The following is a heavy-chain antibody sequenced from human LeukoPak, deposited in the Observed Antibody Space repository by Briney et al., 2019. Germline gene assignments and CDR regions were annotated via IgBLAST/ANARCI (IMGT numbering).Heavy chain of an antibody. CDR1: GGSISSNNW. V-gene: IGHV4-4*02. CDR2: IYYSGST. D-gene: IGHD5-12*01. J-gene: IGHJ4*02. Sequence: SGTLSLTCAVSGGSISSNNWWGWVRQPPGKGLEWIGYIYYSGSTYYNPSLKSRVTISVDKSKNQFSLKLSSVTAADTAVYYCARMVATTWAERDYFDYWGQGTLVTVSS. CDR3: ARMVATTWAERDYFDY.